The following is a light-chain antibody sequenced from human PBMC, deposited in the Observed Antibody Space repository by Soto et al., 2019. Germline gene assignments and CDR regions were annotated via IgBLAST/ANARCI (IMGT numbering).Light chain of an antibody. CDR3: HQYSSSRRT. V-gene: IGKV3-20*01. Sequence: EIVLTQSPGTLSLSPGERVTLSCRASQSVSSNFLAWYQQKPGQAPRLLIYGASNRAAGIPDRFSGSGSWTDFTLTISSLEPEDFAVYYCHQYSSSRRTFGQGTKVEIK. J-gene: IGKJ1*01. CDR1: QSVSSNF. CDR2: GAS.